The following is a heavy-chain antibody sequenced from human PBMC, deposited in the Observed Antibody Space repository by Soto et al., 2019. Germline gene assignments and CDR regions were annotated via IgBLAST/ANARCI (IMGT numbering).Heavy chain of an antibody. CDR2: IYYSGST. D-gene: IGHD3-3*01. V-gene: IGHV4-39*01. CDR3: ARGYDFWSDYYPSYYFDY. J-gene: IGHJ4*02. Sequence: SETLSLTCTVSGGSISSSSYYWGWIRQPPGKGLEWIGSIYYSGSTYYNPSLKSRVTISVDTSKNQFSLKLSSVTAADTAVYYCARGYDFWSDYYPSYYFDYWGQGTLVTVSS. CDR1: GGSISSSSYY.